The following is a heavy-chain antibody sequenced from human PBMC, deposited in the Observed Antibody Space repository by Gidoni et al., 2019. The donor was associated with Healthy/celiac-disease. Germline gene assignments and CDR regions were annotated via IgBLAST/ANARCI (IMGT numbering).Heavy chain of an antibody. CDR2: ISGRGGRT. CDR3: AKVMYSSSAGIDYYYGMDV. V-gene: IGHV3-23*01. J-gene: IGHJ6*02. Sequence: EVHLLESGGGLVQPGGSLRLSCAASRVTLSSFALSCVRQAPGKGLEWGSAISGRGGRTYYADSVKSRFTISRDNSKNTLYLQMNSLRAEDTAVYYCAKVMYSSSAGIDYYYGMDVWGQGTTVTVSS. CDR1: RVTLSSFA. D-gene: IGHD6-6*01.